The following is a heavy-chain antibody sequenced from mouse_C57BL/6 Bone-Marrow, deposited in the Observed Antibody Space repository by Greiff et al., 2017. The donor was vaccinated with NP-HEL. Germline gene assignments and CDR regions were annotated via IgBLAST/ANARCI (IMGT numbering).Heavy chain of an antibody. CDR3: ARSGFAY. V-gene: IGHV2-6*03. Sequence: VKLMESGPGLVAPSQSLSITCTVSGFSLTSYGVPWVRQPPGKGLEWVVGIWSDGSTNYNSALRSRLSISKDNSKSQVFLKMNSLQTDDTAMYYCARSGFAYWGQGTLVTVSA. D-gene: IGHD3-2*02. CDR1: GFSLTSYG. CDR2: IWSDGST. J-gene: IGHJ3*01.